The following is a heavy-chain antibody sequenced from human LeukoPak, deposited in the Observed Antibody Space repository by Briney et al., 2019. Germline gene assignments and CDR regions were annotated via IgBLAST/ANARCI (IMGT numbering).Heavy chain of an antibody. CDR1: GFTFSGYA. CDR2: ISSTTTIT. V-gene: IGHV3-48*02. D-gene: IGHD6-19*01. CDR3: VAGTELVY. J-gene: IGHJ4*02. Sequence: GGSLRLSCAASGFTFSGYAMHWVRQAPGKGLEWISYISSTTTITYYADSVKGRFTISRDNAKNSLYLHMNSLRDEATAVYYCVAGTELVYWGQGTLVTVSS.